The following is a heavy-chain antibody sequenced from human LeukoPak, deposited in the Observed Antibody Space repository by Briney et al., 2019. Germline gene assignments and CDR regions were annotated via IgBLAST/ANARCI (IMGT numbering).Heavy chain of an antibody. CDR1: GFTFSSYS. V-gene: IGHV3-21*01. CDR3: ARDDYYDSSIDY. D-gene: IGHD3-22*01. J-gene: IGHJ4*02. Sequence: PGGSLRLSCAASGFTFSSYSMNWVRQPPGKGLEWVSSISSSSSYIYYADSVKGRFTISRDNAKNSLYLQMNSQRAEDTAVYCCARDDYYDSSIDYWGQGTLVTVSS. CDR2: ISSSSSYI.